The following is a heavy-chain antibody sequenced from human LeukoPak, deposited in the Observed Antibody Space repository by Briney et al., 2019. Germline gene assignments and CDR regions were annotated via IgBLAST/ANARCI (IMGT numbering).Heavy chain of an antibody. J-gene: IGHJ4*02. CDR2: ISSSSRYT. CDR3: ARGTTALDY. CDR1: GFSLRDYS. D-gene: IGHD2-2*01. V-gene: IGHV3-21*01. Sequence: GGSLRLSCAASGFSLRDYSMDWVRQAPGKGLEWVSSISSSSRYTFYVDSVKGRFTISRDNAKNSLYLQMNSLRAEDTAVYYCARGTTALDYWGQGTLVTVSS.